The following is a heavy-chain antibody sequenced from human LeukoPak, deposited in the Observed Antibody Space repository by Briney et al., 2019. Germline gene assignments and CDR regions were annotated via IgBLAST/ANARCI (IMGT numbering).Heavy chain of an antibody. CDR3: ARGAIPAVLYYFDY. Sequence: GGSLRLSCAASGFTFSSYSMNWVRQAPGKGLEWVSVIFSGGTIYYADSVKGRFTISRDNSKNTLYLQINNLRAEDTAVYYCARGAIPAVLYYFDYWGQGSLVTVSS. CDR2: IFSGGTI. J-gene: IGHJ4*02. CDR1: GFTFSSYS. V-gene: IGHV3-66*01. D-gene: IGHD1-14*01.